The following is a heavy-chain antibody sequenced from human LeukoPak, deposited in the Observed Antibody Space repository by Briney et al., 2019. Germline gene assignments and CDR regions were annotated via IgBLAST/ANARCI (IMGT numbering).Heavy chain of an antibody. V-gene: IGHV4-39*01. CDR1: GGSISSSSYY. J-gene: IGHJ3*02. CDR2: IYYSGST. CDR3: ARLEFRYYDFWSGYLGYAFDI. D-gene: IGHD3-3*01. Sequence: PSETLSLTCTVSGGSISSSSYYWGWSRQPPGKGLEWIGSIYYSGSTYYNPSLKSRVTISVDTSKNQYSLKLSSVTAADTAVYYCARLEFRYYDFWSGYLGYAFDIWGQGTMVTVSS.